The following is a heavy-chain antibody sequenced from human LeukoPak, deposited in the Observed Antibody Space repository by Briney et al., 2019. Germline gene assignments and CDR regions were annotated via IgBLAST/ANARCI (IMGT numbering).Heavy chain of an antibody. CDR3: ARDRPPYYDFWSGYLDY. D-gene: IGHD3-3*01. J-gene: IGHJ4*02. CDR2: IWYDGSNK. Sequence: GRSLRLSCAASGFTFSSYGMHWVRQAPGKGLEWVAVIWYDGSNKYYADSVKGRFTISRDNSKNTLYLQMNSLRAEDTAVYYCARDRPPYYDFWSGYLDYWGQGTLVTVSS. CDR1: GFTFSSYG. V-gene: IGHV3-33*01.